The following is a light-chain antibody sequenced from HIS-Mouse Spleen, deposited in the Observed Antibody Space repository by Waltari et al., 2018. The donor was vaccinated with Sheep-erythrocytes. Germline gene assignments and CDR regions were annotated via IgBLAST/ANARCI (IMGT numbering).Light chain of an antibody. CDR2: EGS. Sequence: QSALTQPASVSGSPGQSITISCTGPSSDVGSYNLVSWYPQHPGKAPKLMIYEGSKRPSGVSNRFSGSKSGNTASLTISGLQAEDEADYYCCSYAGSSTPWVFGGGTKLTVL. CDR1: SSDVGSYNL. CDR3: CSYAGSSTPWV. J-gene: IGLJ3*02. V-gene: IGLV2-23*01.